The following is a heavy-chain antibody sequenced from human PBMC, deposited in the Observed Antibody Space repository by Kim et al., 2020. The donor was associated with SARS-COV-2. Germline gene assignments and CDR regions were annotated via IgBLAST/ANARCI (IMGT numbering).Heavy chain of an antibody. CDR3: ARETYGDYVMGTLYYYYSMDD. V-gene: IGHV3-7*01. CDR1: GFTFSSVW. D-gene: IGHD4-17*01. CDR2: IKQDGSEK. Sequence: GGSMRLSCAASGFTFSSVWMSWVRQVPGKGLEWVANIKQDGSEKYYVDSVKGRYTISRDNAKNSLYLQMNSLRAEDTAVYYCARETYGDYVMGTLYYYYSMDDGGQGATVTVSS. J-gene: IGHJ6*01.